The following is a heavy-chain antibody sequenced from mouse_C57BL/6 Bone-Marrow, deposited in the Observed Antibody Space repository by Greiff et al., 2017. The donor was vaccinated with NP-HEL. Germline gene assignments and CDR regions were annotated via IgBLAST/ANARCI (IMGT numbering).Heavy chain of an antibody. V-gene: IGHV3-6*01. J-gene: IGHJ2*01. CDR2: ISYDGSN. CDR3: ARVGDYDYLDY. CDR1: GYSITSGYY. D-gene: IGHD2-4*01. Sequence: DVQLQESGPGLVKPSPSLSLTCSVTGYSITSGYYWNWIRQFPGNKLEWMGYISYDGSNNYNPSLKNRISITRDTSKNHFFLKLKSVATEDTATYYCARVGDYDYLDYWGQGTTLTVSS.